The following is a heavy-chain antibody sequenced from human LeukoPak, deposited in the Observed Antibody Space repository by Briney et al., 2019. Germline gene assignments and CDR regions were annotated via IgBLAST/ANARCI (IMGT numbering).Heavy chain of an antibody. Sequence: SETLSLTYTVPDRSISNDDWSLVLEPPGKGLEWIGYAYYSGSTNYNPSLKSRVTISVDTSKNQFSLKLSSVTAADTAVYYCARGSGYYSWDWGQGTLVTVSS. D-gene: IGHD3-22*01. CDR3: ARGSGYYSWD. CDR1: DRSISNDD. J-gene: IGHJ4*02. CDR2: AYYSGST. V-gene: IGHV4-59*01.